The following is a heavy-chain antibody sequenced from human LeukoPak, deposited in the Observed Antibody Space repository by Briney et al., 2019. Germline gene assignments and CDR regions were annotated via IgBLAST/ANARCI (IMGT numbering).Heavy chain of an antibody. CDR3: AIPTLSRYCSGGSCYEH. D-gene: IGHD2-15*01. Sequence: ASVKVSRKASGYTLTSYCIRWVRQAPRQGLEWMGWISAYNGNTNYAQKLQGRVTMTTDTSTSTAYMELRSLRSDDTAAYYCAIPTLSRYCSGGSCYEHWGQGTLVTVSS. CDR2: ISAYNGNT. V-gene: IGHV1-18*01. J-gene: IGHJ1*01. CDR1: GYTLTSYC.